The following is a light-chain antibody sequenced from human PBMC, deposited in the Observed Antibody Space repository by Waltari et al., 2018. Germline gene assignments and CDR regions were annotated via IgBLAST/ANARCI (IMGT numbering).Light chain of an antibody. CDR2: DVS. Sequence: QSALTQPRSVSESPGQSVTISCTGTSSDVGAYNYVSWYQQHPGKAPKLMIFDVSRRPSGVPDGFSGSKSGKTASLTISGLQAEDEADYYCCSYAGTYTVVFGGGTKLTVL. J-gene: IGLJ2*01. CDR1: SSDVGAYNY. V-gene: IGLV2-11*01. CDR3: CSYAGTYTVV.